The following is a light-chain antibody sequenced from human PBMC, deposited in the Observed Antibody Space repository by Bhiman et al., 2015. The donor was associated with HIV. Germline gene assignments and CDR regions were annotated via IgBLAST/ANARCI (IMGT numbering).Light chain of an antibody. Sequence: QTVVTQEPSFSVSPGGTVTLTCGLSSGSVSTSYYPSWYQQTPGQAPHTLIYNTNIRSSGVPDRFSGSILGNKAALTITGAQADDESDYYCVLYVSSGTWVFGGGTKLTVL. J-gene: IGLJ3*02. V-gene: IGLV8-61*01. CDR1: SGSVSTSYY. CDR2: NTN. CDR3: VLYVSSGTWV.